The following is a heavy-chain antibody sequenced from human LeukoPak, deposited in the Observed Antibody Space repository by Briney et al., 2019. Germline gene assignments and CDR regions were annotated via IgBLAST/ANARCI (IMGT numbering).Heavy chain of an antibody. D-gene: IGHD5-24*01. CDR2: IIPIFGTA. J-gene: IGHJ4*02. Sequence: SVTVSCKASGGTFSSYAISWVRQAPGQGLEWMGGIIPIFGTANYAQKFQGRVTITADESTSTAYMELSSLRSEDTAVYYCARGEMATWNFNYWGQGTLVTVSS. V-gene: IGHV1-69*13. CDR3: ARGEMATWNFNY. CDR1: GGTFSSYA.